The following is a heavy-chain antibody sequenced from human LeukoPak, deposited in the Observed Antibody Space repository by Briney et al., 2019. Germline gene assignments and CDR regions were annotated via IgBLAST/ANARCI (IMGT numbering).Heavy chain of an antibody. Sequence: SETLSLTCTVSGGSISSYYWSWIRQPPGKGLEWIGYIYYSGSTNYNPSLKSRVTISVDTSKNQFSLKLSSVTAADTAVYYCARGGEYYDYVWGSYRYYIDYWGQGTLVTVSS. V-gene: IGHV4-59*01. CDR3: ARGGEYYDYVWGSYRYYIDY. CDR1: GGSISSYY. D-gene: IGHD3-16*02. CDR2: IYYSGST. J-gene: IGHJ4*02.